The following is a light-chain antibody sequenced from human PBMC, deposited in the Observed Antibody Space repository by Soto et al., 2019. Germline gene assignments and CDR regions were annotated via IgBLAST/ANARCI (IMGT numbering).Light chain of an antibody. CDR3: QSYDSSPSGSYL. CDR1: SSNIGAGYD. CDR2: NNN. Sequence: QSVLTQPPSVSGAPGQRVTISCTGSSSNIGAGYDVHWYQRLPGTAPKVLIYNNNNRPSGVPDRFSGSKSGTSASLAITGLQAEDEADYYCQSYDSSPSGSYLFGTGTKVTVL. J-gene: IGLJ1*01. V-gene: IGLV1-40*01.